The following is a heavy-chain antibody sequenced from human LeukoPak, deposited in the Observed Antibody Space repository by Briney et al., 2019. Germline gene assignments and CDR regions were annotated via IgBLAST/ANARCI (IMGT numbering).Heavy chain of an antibody. V-gene: IGHV3-23*01. D-gene: IGHD3-10*01. CDR2: ISGSGGST. CDR3: ARGSMVRGVSLGYYMDV. Sequence: GGTLRLSCAASGFTFSSYGMSWVRQAPGKGLEWVSAISGSGGSTYYADSVKGRFTISRDNSKNTLYLQMNSLRAEDTAVYYCARGSMVRGVSLGYYMDVWGKGTTVTVSS. CDR1: GFTFSSYG. J-gene: IGHJ6*03.